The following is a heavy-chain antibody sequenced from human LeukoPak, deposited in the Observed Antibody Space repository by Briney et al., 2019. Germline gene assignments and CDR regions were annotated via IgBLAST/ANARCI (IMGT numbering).Heavy chain of an antibody. D-gene: IGHD6-19*01. CDR2: ISYDGSNK. Sequence: GGSLRLSCAASGFTFSSYAMHWVRQAPGKGLEWVAVISYDGSNKYYADSVKGRFTISRDNAKNSLYLQMNSLRAEDTAVYYCAREGYIAVAGSFDYWGQGTLVTVSS. V-gene: IGHV3-30*04. J-gene: IGHJ4*02. CDR3: AREGYIAVAGSFDY. CDR1: GFTFSSYA.